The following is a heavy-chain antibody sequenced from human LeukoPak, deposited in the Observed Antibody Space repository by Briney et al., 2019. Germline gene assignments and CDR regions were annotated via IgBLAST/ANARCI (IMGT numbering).Heavy chain of an antibody. CDR3: AKRGVVIRVILVGFHKEANYFDS. CDR1: GITLSNYG. Sequence: GGSLRLSCAVSGITLSNYGMSWVRQAPGKGLEWVAGISGSGGSTNYADSVKGRFTISRDNLKSTLYLQMNSLRAEDTAVYFCAKRGVVIRVILVGFHKEANYFDSWGQGALVTVSS. V-gene: IGHV3-23*01. J-gene: IGHJ4*02. D-gene: IGHD3-22*01. CDR2: ISGSGGST.